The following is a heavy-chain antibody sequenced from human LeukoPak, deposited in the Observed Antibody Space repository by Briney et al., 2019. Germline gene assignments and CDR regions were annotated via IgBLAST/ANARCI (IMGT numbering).Heavy chain of an antibody. V-gene: IGHV3-11*01. CDR3: ARVPGGDLVDY. CDR2: ISSSGRTI. CDR1: GFTFSDYY. Sequence: GGSLRLSCAASGFTFSDYYMSWIRQAPGKGLQWVSFISSSGRTIYYADSVKGRSAISRDNARNSVYLQMSSLRAEDTALYYCARVPGGDLVDYWGQGTLVTVSS. J-gene: IGHJ4*02. D-gene: IGHD6-6*01.